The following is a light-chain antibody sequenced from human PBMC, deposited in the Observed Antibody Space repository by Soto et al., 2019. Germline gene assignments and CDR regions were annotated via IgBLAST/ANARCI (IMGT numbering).Light chain of an antibody. Sequence: ETVLTQSPATLSLSPGERATLSCRASQSISIYLAWYQQRPGQAPRLLIYDGSNRATGVPARFSGSGSGTDFTLTISSLEPEDFAVYYCQQRKYWPPLTFGGGTRVEIK. CDR1: QSISIY. CDR3: QQRKYWPPLT. J-gene: IGKJ4*01. CDR2: DGS. V-gene: IGKV3-11*01.